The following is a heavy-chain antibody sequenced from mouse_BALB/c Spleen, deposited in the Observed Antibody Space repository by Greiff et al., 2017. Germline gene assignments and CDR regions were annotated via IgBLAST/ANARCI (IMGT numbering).Heavy chain of an antibody. V-gene: IGHV5-4*02. D-gene: IGHD1-1*01. Sequence: EVQGVESGGGLVKPGGSLKLSCAASGFTFSDYYMYWVRQTPEKRLEWVATISDGGSYTYYPDSVKGRFTISRDNAKNNLYLQMSSLKSEDTAMYYCARGPYYYGSSYSAWFAYWGQGTLVTVSA. CDR1: GFTFSDYY. J-gene: IGHJ3*01. CDR3: ARGPYYYGSSYSAWFAY. CDR2: ISDGGSYT.